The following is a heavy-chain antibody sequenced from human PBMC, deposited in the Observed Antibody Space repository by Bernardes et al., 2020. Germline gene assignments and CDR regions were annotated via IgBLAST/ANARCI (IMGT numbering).Heavy chain of an antibody. CDR2: IYYSGST. CDR3: ARSVGFCSRATCQTDSYYGMDV. CDR1: GGSISCDAYF. J-gene: IGHJ6*02. V-gene: IGHV4-31*03. D-gene: IGHD2-2*01. Sequence: SETLSLTCNVSGGSISCDAYFWSWIRQRPGKGLEWIGYIYYSGSTYSNPSLESRLSMSVDMSRSQFSLTLSSVTAADTAIYYCARSVGFCSRATCQTDSYYGMDVWGQGTTVTVSS.